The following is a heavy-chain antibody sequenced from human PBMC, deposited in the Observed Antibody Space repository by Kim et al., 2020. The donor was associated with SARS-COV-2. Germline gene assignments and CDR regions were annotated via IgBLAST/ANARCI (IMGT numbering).Heavy chain of an antibody. V-gene: IGHV4-59*13. Sequence: SETLSLTCTVSGGSISSYYWSWIRQPPGKGLEWIGYIYYSGSTNYNPSLKSRVTISVDTSKNHFSLKLSSVTAADTAAYYCSRDRGGDWIFDYWGQGTLV. CDR1: GGSISSYY. J-gene: IGHJ4*02. CDR2: IYYSGST. D-gene: IGHD2-2*03. CDR3: SRDRGGDWIFDY.